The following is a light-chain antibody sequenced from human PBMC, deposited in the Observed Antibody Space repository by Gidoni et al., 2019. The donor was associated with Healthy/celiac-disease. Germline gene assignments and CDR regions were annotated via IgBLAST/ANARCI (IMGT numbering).Light chain of an antibody. CDR2: GTS. J-gene: IGLJ2*01. V-gene: IGLV1-40*01. Sequence: QSVLTQPHSVSGAPGQRVTISCTGSSSNIGAGYDVHWYQQLPGTAPKLLIYGTSNRPSGVPDRFSGSKSGTSTSLAITGLQAEDEADYYCQSYDSSLSGSVFGGGTKLTVL. CDR1: SSNIGAGYD. CDR3: QSYDSSLSGSV.